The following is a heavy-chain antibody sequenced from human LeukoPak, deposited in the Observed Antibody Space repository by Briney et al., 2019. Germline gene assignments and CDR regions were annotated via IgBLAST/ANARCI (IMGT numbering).Heavy chain of an antibody. Sequence: SQTLSLTCTVSGGSISSGDYYWSWIRQPPGKGLEWIGYIYYSGSTNYNPSLKSRVTISVDTSKNQFSLKLSSVTAADTAVYYCARLLLRGGGGSHLDYWGQGTLVTVSS. V-gene: IGHV4-61*08. CDR3: ARLLLRGGGGSHLDY. J-gene: IGHJ4*02. CDR1: GGSISSGDYY. D-gene: IGHD3-16*01. CDR2: IYYSGST.